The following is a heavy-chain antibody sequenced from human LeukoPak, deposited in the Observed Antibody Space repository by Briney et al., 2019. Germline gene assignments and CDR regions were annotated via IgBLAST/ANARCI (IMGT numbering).Heavy chain of an antibody. V-gene: IGHV3-15*01. J-gene: IGHJ4*02. CDR1: GFTFSDAW. Sequence: GGSLRLSCEASGFTFSDAWMSWVRQAPGRGLEWVGRIQREIDGGTTDYAAPVEGRFTISRDDSKNTLYLQMNSLKIEDTAVYYCATELLSHFDYWSQGTLVTVSS. CDR2: IQREIDGGTT. CDR3: ATELLSHFDY. D-gene: IGHD2-21*02.